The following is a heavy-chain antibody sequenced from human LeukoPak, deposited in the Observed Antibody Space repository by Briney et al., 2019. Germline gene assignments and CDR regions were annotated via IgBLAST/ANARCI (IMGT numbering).Heavy chain of an antibody. CDR3: AKTPYYYGSGRSDY. CDR1: GFTFISYA. V-gene: IGHV3-23*01. J-gene: IGHJ4*02. Sequence: TGGSLRLSCAASGFTFISYAMSWVRPAPGKGLEWVSAISGSGGSTYYADSVKGRFTISRDNSKNTLYLQMNSLRAEDTAVYYCAKTPYYYGSGRSDYWGQGTLVTVSS. CDR2: ISGSGGST. D-gene: IGHD3-10*01.